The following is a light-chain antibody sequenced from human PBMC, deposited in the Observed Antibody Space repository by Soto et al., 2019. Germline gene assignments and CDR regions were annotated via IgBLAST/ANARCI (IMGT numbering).Light chain of an antibody. V-gene: IGKV1-5*03. CDR2: KAS. CDR1: QSISSW. CDR3: QQYNSYSPT. Sequence: DIQMTQSPSTLSASVGDRVTITCRASQSISSWLAWYQQKPGKAPKLLIYKASSLESGVPSRFSGSGSGTEFTLTISSLQPADFATYYCQQYNSYSPTFGPGTKVDIK. J-gene: IGKJ3*01.